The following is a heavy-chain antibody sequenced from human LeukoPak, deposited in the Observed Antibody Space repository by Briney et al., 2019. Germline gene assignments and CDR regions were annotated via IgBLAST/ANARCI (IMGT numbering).Heavy chain of an antibody. J-gene: IGHJ5*02. Sequence: PSETLCLTCTVSGGSISSSSYYWGWIRQPPGKGLEWIGSIYYSGSTNYNPSLKSRVTISVDTSKNQFSLKLSSVTAADTAVYYCARDDSGWYGSWFDPWGQGTLVTVSS. CDR1: GGSISSSSYY. CDR2: IYYSGST. V-gene: IGHV4-39*07. CDR3: ARDDSGWYGSWFDP. D-gene: IGHD6-19*01.